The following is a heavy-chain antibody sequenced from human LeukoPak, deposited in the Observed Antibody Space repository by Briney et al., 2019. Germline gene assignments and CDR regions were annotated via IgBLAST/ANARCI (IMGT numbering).Heavy chain of an antibody. CDR1: GGSISSSSYY. V-gene: IGHV4-61*05. CDR2: IYYTGST. CDR3: ARRPHTGYSGDWGPHDYYYGMNV. D-gene: IGHD6-19*01. J-gene: IGHJ6*02. Sequence: SETPSLTCTVSGGSISSSSYYWGWIRQPPGKGLEWIGYIYYTGSTNYNPSLKSRVTISVDTSKNRFSLKLSPVTAADTAVYYCARRPHTGYSGDWGPHDYYYGMNVWGQGTTVTVSS.